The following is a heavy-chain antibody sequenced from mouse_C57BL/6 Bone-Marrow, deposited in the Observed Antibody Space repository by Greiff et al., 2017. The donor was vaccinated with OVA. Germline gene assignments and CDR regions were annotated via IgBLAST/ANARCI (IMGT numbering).Heavy chain of an antibody. Sequence: SGPGLVKPSQSLSLTCSVTGYSITSGYYWNWIRQFPGNKLEWMGYISYDGSNNYNQSLKNRISITRDTSKNQFFLKLNSVTTEDTATYYCARDGTFYAMDYWGQGTSVTVSS. CDR2: ISYDGSN. D-gene: IGHD1-1*02. CDR1: GYSITSGYY. J-gene: IGHJ4*01. CDR3: ARDGTFYAMDY. V-gene: IGHV3-6*01.